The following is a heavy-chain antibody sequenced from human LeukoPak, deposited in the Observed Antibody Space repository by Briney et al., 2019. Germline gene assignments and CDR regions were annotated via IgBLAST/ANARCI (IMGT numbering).Heavy chain of an antibody. J-gene: IGHJ4*02. V-gene: IGHV4-34*01. D-gene: IGHD6-19*01. CDR3: ARGGYSSGWYLGY. CDR1: GGSFSGYY. Sequence: PSETLSLTCAVYGGSFSGYYWSWIRQPPGKGLEWIGEINHSGSTNYNPSLKSRVTISVDTSKNQFSLKLSSVTAADTAVYYYARGGYSSGWYLGYWGQGTLVTVSS. CDR2: INHSGST.